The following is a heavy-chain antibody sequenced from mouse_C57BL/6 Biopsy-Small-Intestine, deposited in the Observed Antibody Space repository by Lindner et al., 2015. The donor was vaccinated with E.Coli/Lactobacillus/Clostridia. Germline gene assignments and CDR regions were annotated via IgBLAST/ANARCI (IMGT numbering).Heavy chain of an antibody. V-gene: IGHV1-81*01. CDR2: IYPRSGNI. CDR1: GYTFTDYG. D-gene: IGHD2-2*01. Sequence: VQLQESGAELARPGASVKLSCKASGYTFTDYGITWVKQRTGQGLEWIGEIYPRSGNIYYNEKFKGKATLTADKSSSTAYMEVRSLTSEDSAVYFCARRSPMVTWYFDVWGTGTTVTVSS. J-gene: IGHJ1*03. CDR3: ARRSPMVTWYFDV.